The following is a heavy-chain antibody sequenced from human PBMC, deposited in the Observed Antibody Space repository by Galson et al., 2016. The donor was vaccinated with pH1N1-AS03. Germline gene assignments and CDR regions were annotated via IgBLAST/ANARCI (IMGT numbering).Heavy chain of an antibody. V-gene: IGHV1-2*04. CDR3: ARDPRGPCSSSTCATAYYFGMDV. CDR2: INPNSGVT. CDR1: GYTFTGFY. J-gene: IGHJ6*02. Sequence: SVKVSCKASGYTFTGFYVHWVRQAPGQGLEWMGWINPNSGVTNYAQKCQAWVTMTRDTSSSTAYMELSGRKSDDTAVYYCARDPRGPCSSSTCATAYYFGMDVWGQGTTVIVSS. D-gene: IGHD2-2*01.